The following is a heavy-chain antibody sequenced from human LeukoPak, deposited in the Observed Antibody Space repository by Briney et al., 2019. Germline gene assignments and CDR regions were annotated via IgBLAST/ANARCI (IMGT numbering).Heavy chain of an antibody. Sequence: GGSPRLSCAASGFTFSSYEMKWVRQAPGKGLEWVSYISSSASTKYYADSVKGRFTISRDNAKNSLYLQMNSLRAEDTAVYYCAGGATAGPFDYWGQGTLVIVSS. CDR2: ISSSASTK. CDR1: GFTFSSYE. J-gene: IGHJ4*02. D-gene: IGHD5-12*01. CDR3: AGGATAGPFDY. V-gene: IGHV3-48*03.